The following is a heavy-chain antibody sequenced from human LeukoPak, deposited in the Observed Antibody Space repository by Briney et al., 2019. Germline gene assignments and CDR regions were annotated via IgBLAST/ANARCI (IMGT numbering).Heavy chain of an antibody. CDR3: ARDRYGSGSLQYYYYMDV. J-gene: IGHJ6*03. CDR2: IKQDGSEK. V-gene: IGHV3-7*01. CDR1: GFTFSSYA. D-gene: IGHD3-10*01. Sequence: GGSLRLSCAASGFTFSSYAMHWVRQAPGKGLEWVANIKQDGSEKYYVDSVKGRFTISRDNAKNSLYLQMNSLRAEDTAVYYCARDRYGSGSLQYYYYMDVWGKGTTVTVSS.